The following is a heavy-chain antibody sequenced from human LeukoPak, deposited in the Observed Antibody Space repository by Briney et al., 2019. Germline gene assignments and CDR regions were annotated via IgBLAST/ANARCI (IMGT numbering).Heavy chain of an antibody. J-gene: IGHJ4*02. V-gene: IGHV3-21*01. CDR1: GFTFSSCS. CDR3: ARETYYYDSSGYYHYYFDY. CDR2: ISSSSSYI. Sequence: GGSLRLSCAASGFTFSSCSMNWVRQAPGKGLEWVSSISSSSSYIYYADSAKGRLTISRDNAKNSLYLQMNSLRAEDTAVYYCARETYYYDSSGYYHYYFDYWGQGTLVTVSS. D-gene: IGHD3-22*01.